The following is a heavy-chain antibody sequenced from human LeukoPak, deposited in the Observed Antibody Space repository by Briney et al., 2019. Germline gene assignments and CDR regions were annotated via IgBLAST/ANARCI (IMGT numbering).Heavy chain of an antibody. V-gene: IGHV4-59*01. CDR1: GGSISSNY. Sequence: PSETLSLTCSVSGGSISSNYWTWIRQPPGKGLKWIGYIYYSGSTNYNPSLKSRVTISIDTSKKQFSLKLISLTAAHTAVCYCARDSYGVFDYIDVSDKGTTVTVSS. CDR2: IYYSGST. CDR3: ARDSYGVFDYIDV. J-gene: IGHJ6*03. D-gene: IGHD4-17*01.